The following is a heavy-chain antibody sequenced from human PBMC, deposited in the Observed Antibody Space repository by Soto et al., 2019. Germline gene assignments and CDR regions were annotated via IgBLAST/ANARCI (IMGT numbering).Heavy chain of an antibody. Sequence: SETLSLTCTVSGGSISRSTYYWGWIRQPPGKGLEWIGSIYYSGSTYYRPSLKSRVTISVDTSKNQFSLKLSPVTAADTAVYYCARQVPAAIRLGWFDPWGQGTLVTVSS. D-gene: IGHD2-2*02. CDR3: ARQVPAAIRLGWFDP. V-gene: IGHV4-39*01. CDR2: IYYSGST. J-gene: IGHJ5*02. CDR1: GGSISRSTYY.